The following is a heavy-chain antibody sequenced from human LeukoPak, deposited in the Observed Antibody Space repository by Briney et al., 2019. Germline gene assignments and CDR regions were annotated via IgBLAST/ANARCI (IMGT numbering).Heavy chain of an antibody. D-gene: IGHD3-3*01. Sequence: PGGSLRLSCAASGFTFSNFCMNKVRQAPSKGLEWVAVIWYDGSNKHYADSVKGRFTISRDNSKNTLYLQMNSLRAEDTAVYYCVGVVIMDDAFDIWGQGTMVTVSS. CDR3: VGVVIMDDAFDI. V-gene: IGHV3-33*08. CDR2: IWYDGSNK. J-gene: IGHJ3*02. CDR1: GFTFSNFC.